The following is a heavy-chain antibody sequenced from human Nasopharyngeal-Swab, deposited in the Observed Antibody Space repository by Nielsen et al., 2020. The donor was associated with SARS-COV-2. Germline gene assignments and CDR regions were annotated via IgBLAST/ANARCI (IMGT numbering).Heavy chain of an antibody. D-gene: IGHD3-22*01. CDR1: GYSFSSYW. Sequence: GESLKISCEASGYSFSSYWIGWVRQKPGKGLEWMAITYPGDSETRYSPSFQGQVTISVDKSINNVYLQWSRLRASDTAMYYCARHMEKFYYDRRGYYYFDMWGQGTMVTVSS. V-gene: IGHV5-51*01. CDR3: ARHMEKFYYDRRGYYYFDM. J-gene: IGHJ3*02. CDR2: TYPGDSET.